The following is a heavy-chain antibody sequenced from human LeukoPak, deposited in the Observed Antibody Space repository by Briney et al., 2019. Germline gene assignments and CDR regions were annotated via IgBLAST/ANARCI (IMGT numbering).Heavy chain of an antibody. CDR3: ARDGPGCSGGSCLYYYYYYGMDV. CDR2: IYHSGST. CDR1: GGSISSSNW. J-gene: IGHJ6*04. D-gene: IGHD2-15*01. V-gene: IGHV4-4*02. Sequence: SETLSLTCAVSGGSISSSNWWSWVRQPPGKGLEWIGEIYHSGSTNYNPSLKSRVTISVDKSKNQFSLKLSSVTAADTAVCYCARDGPGCSGGSCLYYYYYYGMDVWGKGTTVTVSS.